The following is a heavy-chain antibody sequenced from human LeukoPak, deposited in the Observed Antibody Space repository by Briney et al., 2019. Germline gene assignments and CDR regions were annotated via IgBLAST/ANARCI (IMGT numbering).Heavy chain of an antibody. CDR3: ARDRGDGYNYDY. CDR1: GGTFSSYA. Sequence: SSVKVSCKASGGTFSSYAISWVRQAPGQGLEWMGGIIPIFGTANYAQKFQGRVTITADESTSTAYIELSSLRSEDTAVYYCARDRGDGYNYDYWGRGTLVTVSS. D-gene: IGHD5-24*01. V-gene: IGHV1-69*01. J-gene: IGHJ4*02. CDR2: IIPIFGTA.